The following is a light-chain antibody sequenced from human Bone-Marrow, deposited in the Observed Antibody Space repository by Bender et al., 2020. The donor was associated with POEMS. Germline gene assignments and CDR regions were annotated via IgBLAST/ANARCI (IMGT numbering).Light chain of an antibody. CDR2: EDN. Sequence: NFMLTQPHSVSESPGKTVTISCTGSSGSIASNYVQWSQQRPGSAPTTVIYEDNQRPSGVPDRFSGSIDSSSNSASLTISGLKTEDEADYYCQSFHNNLWVFGGGTKLTVL. J-gene: IGLJ3*02. V-gene: IGLV6-57*02. CDR3: QSFHNNLWV. CDR1: SGSIASNY.